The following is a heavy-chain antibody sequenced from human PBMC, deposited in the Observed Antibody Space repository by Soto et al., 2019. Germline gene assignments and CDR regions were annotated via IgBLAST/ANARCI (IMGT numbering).Heavy chain of an antibody. D-gene: IGHD3-22*01. Sequence: SETLSLTCTVSGGSISSGGYYWNWIRQHPGKGLEWIGYSYYSGNTYYNPSLKSRVTISVDTSKNQFSLRVSSVTAADTAGRVGSVTAADTAVYYWAREGQYTDNSSCYVSSGSFDYWGQGILVTASS. CDR1: GGSISSGGYY. CDR3: SVTAADTAVYYWAREGQYTDNSSCYVSSGSFDY. CDR2: SYYSGNT. J-gene: IGHJ4*02. V-gene: IGHV4-31*03.